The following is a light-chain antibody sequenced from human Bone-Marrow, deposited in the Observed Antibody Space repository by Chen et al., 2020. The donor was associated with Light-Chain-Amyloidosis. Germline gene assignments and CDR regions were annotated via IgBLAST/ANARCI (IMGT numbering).Light chain of an antibody. J-gene: IGKJ4*01. Sequence: EIVLTPPPGTLSLSPGEGANLSCRARQTISSNYLTWYQQKFGQAPRLLIYGSSSRATGIPDRFTGSGSGTDFTLTINRLEPEDFAMYYCQQYGTSPLTFGGGTKVEIK. CDR2: GSS. CDR3: QQYGTSPLT. CDR1: QTISSNY. V-gene: IGKV3-20*01.